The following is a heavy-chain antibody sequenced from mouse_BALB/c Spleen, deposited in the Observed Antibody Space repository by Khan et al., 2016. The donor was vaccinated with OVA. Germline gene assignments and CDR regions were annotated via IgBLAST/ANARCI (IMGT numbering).Heavy chain of an antibody. J-gene: IGHJ4*01. CDR3: ARGGAAYYRNDGGAMEY. CDR2: INTHSGVP. V-gene: IGHV9-4*02. CDR1: GYTFTTAG. Sequence: QLVQSGPELKKPGETVRISCKASGYTFTTAGIQWVQKMPGKGLKWIGWINTHSGVPKYAEDFKGRFAFSLEISVNTAYLQITNLKNEDTATYFFARGGAAYYRNDGGAMEYWGQGTPVTVSS. D-gene: IGHD2-14*01.